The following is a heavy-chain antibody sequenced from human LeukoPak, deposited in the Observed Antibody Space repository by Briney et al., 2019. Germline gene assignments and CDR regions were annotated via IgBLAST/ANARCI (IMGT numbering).Heavy chain of an antibody. Sequence: PSETLSLTCTVSGGSISSGSYYWSWIRQPAGKGLEWIGRIYPSGSTNYNPSTKSRVTISVDTSKNQFSLKLSSVTAADTAVYYCARGGMITFGGVIVENWGQGTLVTVSS. D-gene: IGHD3-16*02. V-gene: IGHV4-61*02. CDR2: IYPSGST. CDR3: ARGGMITFGGVIVEN. J-gene: IGHJ4*02. CDR1: GGSISSGSYY.